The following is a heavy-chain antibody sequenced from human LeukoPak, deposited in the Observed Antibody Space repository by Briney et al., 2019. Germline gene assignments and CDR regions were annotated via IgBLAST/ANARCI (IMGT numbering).Heavy chain of an antibody. Sequence: PSETLSLTCTASGGSISSYYWSWIRQPPGKGLEWIGYIYYSGSTNYNPSLKSRVTISVDTSKNQFSLKLSSVTAADTAVYYCARSLRRGKYGSGTYYNIPYYFDYWGQGTLVTVSS. V-gene: IGHV4-59*01. D-gene: IGHD3-10*01. J-gene: IGHJ4*02. CDR3: ARSLRRGKYGSGTYYNIPYYFDY. CDR2: IYYSGST. CDR1: GGSISSYY.